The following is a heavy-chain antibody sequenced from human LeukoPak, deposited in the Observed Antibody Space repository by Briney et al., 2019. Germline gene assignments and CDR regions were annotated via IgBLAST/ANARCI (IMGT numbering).Heavy chain of an antibody. D-gene: IGHD5-18*01. J-gene: IGHJ5*02. Sequence: GASVNVSCRASGYTFTIYYMHCVRQAPGQGLECMVIINPSGGSTRYAQKFQGRVPMPRDTSTRTVYMALSSLSSEDTAVYYCERRVTAYDTWFDPWGQGPLVTVSS. V-gene: IGHV1-46*01. CDR1: GYTFTIYY. CDR2: INPSGGST. CDR3: ERRVTAYDTWFDP.